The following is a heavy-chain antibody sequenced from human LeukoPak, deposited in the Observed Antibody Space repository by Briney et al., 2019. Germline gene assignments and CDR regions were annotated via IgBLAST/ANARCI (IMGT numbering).Heavy chain of an antibody. Sequence: KPSETLSLTCAVNGGSFSGYYWSWIRQSPEQGLVWIGEINYSGSTIYNPSLKSRVTMSMDTTKKRFSLELTSVTAADTAVYYCARHGGGYSYDYWGQGTLVTVSS. CDR2: INYSGST. CDR3: ARHGGGYSYDY. J-gene: IGHJ4*02. CDR1: GGSFSGYY. V-gene: IGHV4-34*01. D-gene: IGHD5-18*01.